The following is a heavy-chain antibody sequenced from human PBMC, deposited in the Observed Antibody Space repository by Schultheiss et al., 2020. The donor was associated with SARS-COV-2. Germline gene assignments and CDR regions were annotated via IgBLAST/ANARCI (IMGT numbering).Heavy chain of an antibody. CDR3: TGGYYYDSSGPLNY. CDR2: IYYSGST. Sequence: SQTLSLTCTVSGGSISSSSHYWGWIRQPPGKGLEWIGYIYYSGSTYYNPSLKSRVTISVDTSKNQFSLKLSSVTAADTAVYYCTGGYYYDSSGPLNYWGQGTLVTVSS. J-gene: IGHJ4*02. D-gene: IGHD3-22*01. CDR1: GGSISSSSHY. V-gene: IGHV4-39*01.